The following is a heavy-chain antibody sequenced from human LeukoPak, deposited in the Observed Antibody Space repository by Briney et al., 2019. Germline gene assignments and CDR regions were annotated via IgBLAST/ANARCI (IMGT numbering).Heavy chain of an antibody. Sequence: PGGSLRLSCTASGFTFGDYAMSWVRQAPGKGLEWVSAISGSGGSTYYADSVKGRFTISRDNSKNTLYLQMNSLRAEDTAVYYCAKDIIYGSYSDFDYWGQGTLVTVSS. CDR1: GFTFGDYA. V-gene: IGHV3-23*01. CDR2: ISGSGGST. J-gene: IGHJ4*02. CDR3: AKDIIYGSYSDFDY. D-gene: IGHD1-26*01.